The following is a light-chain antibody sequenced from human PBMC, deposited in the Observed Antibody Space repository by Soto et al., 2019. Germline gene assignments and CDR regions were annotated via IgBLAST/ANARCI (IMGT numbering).Light chain of an antibody. J-gene: IGKJ4*01. V-gene: IGKV3-15*01. CDR2: GAS. CDR1: QSVSSN. Sequence: EIVMTQSPATLSVSPGERATLSCRANQSVSSNLAWYQQKPGQAPRLLIYGASTRATGIPARFGGSGSGTEFILTISSLQSEDFAVYYCQQYHKWPLTFGGGTKVEI. CDR3: QQYHKWPLT.